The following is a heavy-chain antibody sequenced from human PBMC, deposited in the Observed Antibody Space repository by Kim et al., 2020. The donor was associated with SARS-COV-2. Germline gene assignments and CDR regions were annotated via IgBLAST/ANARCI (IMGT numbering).Heavy chain of an antibody. V-gene: IGHV3-30*18. CDR1: GFTFSSYG. CDR2: ISYDGSNK. J-gene: IGHJ6*02. Sequence: GGSLRLSCAASGFTFSSYGMHWVRQAPGKGLEWVAVISYDGSNKYYADSVKGRFTISRDNSKNTLYLQMNSLRAEDTAVYYCAKGVVRGVIIGYDYYYGTDIWGQGATGTASS. CDR3: AKGVVRGVIIGYDYYYGTDI. D-gene: IGHD3-10*02.